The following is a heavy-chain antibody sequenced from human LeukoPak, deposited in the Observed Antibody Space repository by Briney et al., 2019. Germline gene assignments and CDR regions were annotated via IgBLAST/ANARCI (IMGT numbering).Heavy chain of an antibody. J-gene: IGHJ4*02. CDR1: GFAFSDFY. CDR2: ISNSGSTL. CDR3: ARDALGSYDY. D-gene: IGHD3-10*01. V-gene: IGHV3-11*01. Sequence: GSLRLSCAASGFAFSDFYMFWIRQAPGKGLEWISYISNSGSTLYYADSVKGRFTISRDNDKNLLYLQMNSLRADDTAVYYCARDALGSYDYWGQGTLVTVSS.